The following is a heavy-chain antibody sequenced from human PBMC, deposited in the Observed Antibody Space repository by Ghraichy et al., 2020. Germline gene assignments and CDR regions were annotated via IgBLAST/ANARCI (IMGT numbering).Heavy chain of an antibody. Sequence: ASVKVSCKASGYTFTGYYMHWVRQAPGQGLEWMGWINPNSGGTNYAQKFQGWVTMTRDTSISTAYMELSRLRSDDTAVYYCAREASDFWSGTIYFDYWGQGTLVTVSS. CDR1: GYTFTGYY. CDR2: INPNSGGT. D-gene: IGHD3-3*01. J-gene: IGHJ4*02. V-gene: IGHV1-2*04. CDR3: AREASDFWSGTIYFDY.